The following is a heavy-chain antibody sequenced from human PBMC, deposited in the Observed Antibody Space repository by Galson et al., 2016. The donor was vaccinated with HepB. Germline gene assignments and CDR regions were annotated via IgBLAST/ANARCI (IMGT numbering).Heavy chain of an antibody. V-gene: IGHV3-30*18. D-gene: IGHD3-9*01. CDR2: ISHDGSNK. CDR3: AKDQGGLRDYDGLTYTPLDY. CDR1: GFTFSTYG. J-gene: IGHJ4*02. Sequence: SLRLSCAASGFTFSTYGMHWVRQAPGKGLEWVAVISHDGSNKYYADTVKGRFTISRDNSKNTLFLQMNSLRAEDTAVYYWAKDQGGLRDYDGLTYTPLDYWGQGTLVTVSS.